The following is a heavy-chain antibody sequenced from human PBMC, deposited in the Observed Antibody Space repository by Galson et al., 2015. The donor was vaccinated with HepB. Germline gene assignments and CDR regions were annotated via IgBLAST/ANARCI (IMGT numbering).Heavy chain of an antibody. Sequence: SLRLTCAASGITFSNYGMHWVRQAPDKGLEWLAVISFDGGKTYHADSVKGRFTISRDNSKNTLYLQLDSLRPEDTAVYFCAKVRGESYYFRPDAFDIWGQGTLVTVSS. D-gene: IGHD3-10*01. CDR2: ISFDGGKT. J-gene: IGHJ3*02. V-gene: IGHV3-30*18. CDR3: AKVRGESYYFRPDAFDI. CDR1: GITFSNYG.